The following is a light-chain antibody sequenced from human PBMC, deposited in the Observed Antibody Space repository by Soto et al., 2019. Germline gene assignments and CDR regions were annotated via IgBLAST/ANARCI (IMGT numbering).Light chain of an antibody. V-gene: IGLV2-8*01. CDR2: EVT. CDR1: SGDVGSYRF. J-gene: IGLJ7*01. Sequence: QSALTQTPSASGSPGQSVTISCTGTSGDVGSYRFVSWYQQHPGKAPKLLIYEVTKRPSGVPDRFSASTSGNTASLTVSGLQADDEADYYCSSYAGNNNVIFGGGTQLTVL. CDR3: SSYAGNNNVI.